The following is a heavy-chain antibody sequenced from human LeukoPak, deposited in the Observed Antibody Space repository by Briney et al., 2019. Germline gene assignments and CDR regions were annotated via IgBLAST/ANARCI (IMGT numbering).Heavy chain of an antibody. CDR2: IHNSGST. D-gene: IGHD3-9*01. CDR1: GGSISSYY. J-gene: IGHJ4*02. CDR3: ARSLMYYNILTGYSPQNFDY. Sequence: PSETLSLTCTVSGGSISSYYWSWIRQPPGKGLEWIGYIHNSGSTSYDPSLKSRVTISVDTSKNQFSLKLSSVTAADTAVYCCARSLMYYNILTGYSPQNFDYWGQGTLVTVSS. V-gene: IGHV4-59*01.